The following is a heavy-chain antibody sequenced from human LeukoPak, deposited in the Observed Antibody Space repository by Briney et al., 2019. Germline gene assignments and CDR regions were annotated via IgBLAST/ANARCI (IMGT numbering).Heavy chain of an antibody. CDR1: GFTFSNFS. J-gene: IGHJ5*02. CDR3: AKGAAAGKVDWFDP. Sequence: GGSLRLSCAASGFTFSNFSMMSVRQAPGTGLQLVSTITGYGATFYANSVRGRFNIFRDTYMNTLFLQMNSLGAEDTGVYYCAKGAAAGKVDWFDPWGQGTLVSVSS. CDR2: ITGYGAT. D-gene: IGHD6-13*01. V-gene: IGHV3-23*01.